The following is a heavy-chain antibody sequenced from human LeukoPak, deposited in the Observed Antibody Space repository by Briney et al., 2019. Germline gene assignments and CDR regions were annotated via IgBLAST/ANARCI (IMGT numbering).Heavy chain of an antibody. Sequence: GGSLRLSCAASAFSLNAYNMNWVRQAPGKGLEWVSSISYTGTYIYYADSVKGRFTISRDNAQNSLYLQMNSLRVEDTAVYYCAREGTGSYMDVWGKGTTVTVSS. V-gene: IGHV3-21*01. CDR3: AREGTGSYMDV. CDR1: AFSLNAYN. D-gene: IGHD1/OR15-1a*01. CDR2: ISYTGTYI. J-gene: IGHJ6*03.